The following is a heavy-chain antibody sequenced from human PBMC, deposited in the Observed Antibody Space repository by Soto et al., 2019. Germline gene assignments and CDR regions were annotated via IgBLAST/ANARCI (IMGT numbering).Heavy chain of an antibody. CDR3: ARQGSGTEYPQYFYYGMDV. Sequence: QVQLVQSGAEVEKPGASVRVSCKTSGYTFTAYYIHWVRQAPGRGLEWMGWINPNSGVANYAQNFQGRVTMTRDTSISTVYLDLSKMRSEDTTVYCCARQGSGTEYPQYFYYGMDVWGQGTTAAAAS. CDR2: INPNSGVA. D-gene: IGHD6-19*01. J-gene: IGHJ6*02. V-gene: IGHV1-2*02. CDR1: GYTFTAYY.